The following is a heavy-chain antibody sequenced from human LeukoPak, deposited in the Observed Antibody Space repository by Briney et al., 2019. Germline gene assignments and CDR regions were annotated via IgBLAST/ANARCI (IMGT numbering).Heavy chain of an antibody. Sequence: PGRSLRLSCAASGFTFSRYTMHWVRQAPRKGLEWVAVISYDGSNEYYADSVKGRFTISRDNSKNTLYFQMNSLRAEDSAVYYCASGALFGELLGAFDIWGQGTMVTVSS. CDR3: ASGALFGELLGAFDI. CDR2: ISYDGSNE. V-gene: IGHV3-30*14. CDR1: GFTFSRYT. D-gene: IGHD3-10*02. J-gene: IGHJ3*02.